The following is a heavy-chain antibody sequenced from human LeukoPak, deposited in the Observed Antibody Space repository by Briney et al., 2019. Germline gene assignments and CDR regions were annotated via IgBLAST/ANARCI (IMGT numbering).Heavy chain of an antibody. V-gene: IGHV3-9*01. Sequence: PGGSLRLSCAASGFTFDDYAMHWVRQAPRKGLEWVSGISWNSGSIGYADSVKGRFTISRDNAKNSLYLQMNSLRAEDTALYYCAKDLQQWLVRSAFDIWGQGTMVTVSS. CDR3: AKDLQQWLVRSAFDI. CDR2: ISWNSGSI. J-gene: IGHJ3*02. D-gene: IGHD6-19*01. CDR1: GFTFDDYA.